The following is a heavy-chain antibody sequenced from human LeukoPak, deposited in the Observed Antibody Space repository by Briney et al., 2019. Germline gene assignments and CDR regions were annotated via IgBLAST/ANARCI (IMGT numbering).Heavy chain of an antibody. CDR2: IKSKIDGGTI. CDR1: GLTFSNAW. D-gene: IGHD3-10*01. V-gene: IGHV3-15*01. Sequence: GGSLRLSCAASGLTFSNAWMSWVRQAPGKGLEWVGRIKSKIDGGTIDYAAPVKGRFTISRDNSKSTLYLQMNSLRAEDTAVYYCARNELLWFGGWAFDIWGQGTMVTVSS. CDR3: ARNELLWFGGWAFDI. J-gene: IGHJ3*02.